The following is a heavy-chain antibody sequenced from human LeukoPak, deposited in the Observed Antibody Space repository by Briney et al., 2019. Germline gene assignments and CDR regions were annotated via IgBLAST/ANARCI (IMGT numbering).Heavy chain of an antibody. V-gene: IGHV3-21*01. D-gene: IGHD5-12*01. Sequence: GGSLRLSCAASGFTFSTYMMNWVRQAPGKGLEWVSSPSGRSTYISYADSVKGRFTIYRDNAKNSLYLDMNSLRAEDTAVYYCARGEVGYDFWGQGSLVTVSS. CDR1: GFTFSTYM. CDR3: ARGEVGYDF. CDR2: PSGRSTYI. J-gene: IGHJ4*02.